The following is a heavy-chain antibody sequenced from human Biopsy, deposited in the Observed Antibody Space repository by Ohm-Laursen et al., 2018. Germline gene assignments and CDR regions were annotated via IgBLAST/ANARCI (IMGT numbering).Heavy chain of an antibody. V-gene: IGHV3-21*01. J-gene: IGHJ4*02. CDR2: ISTSGSST. CDR1: GFISSDYK. CDR3: ARHGDNDYSNFDS. D-gene: IGHD4-11*01. Sequence: GSLRLSCAASGFISSDYKMNWVRQPPGKGLEWVSSISTSGSSTNYADSVKGRFTMSRDNAEKSLYLQMNSLGVEDTAVYYCARHGDNDYSNFDSWGQGALVTVSS.